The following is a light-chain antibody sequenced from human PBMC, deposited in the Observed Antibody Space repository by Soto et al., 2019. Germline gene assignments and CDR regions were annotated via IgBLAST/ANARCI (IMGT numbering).Light chain of an antibody. CDR2: DAS. Sequence: EIVLTQSPATLSLSPGERATLSCRASQSASSYLAWYQQKPGQAPRLLISDASNMATGIPARFSGSGSGTDFTLTISSLEPEDFAVYYCQQRSNWPPKDTFGQGTRLEIK. V-gene: IGKV3-11*01. CDR1: QSASSY. J-gene: IGKJ2*01. CDR3: QQRSNWPPKDT.